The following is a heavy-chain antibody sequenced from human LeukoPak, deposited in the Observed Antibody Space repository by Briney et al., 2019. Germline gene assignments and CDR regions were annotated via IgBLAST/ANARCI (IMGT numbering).Heavy chain of an antibody. CDR1: GFTFTSSA. J-gene: IGHJ4*02. CDR3: AADRYGSGSPRY. V-gene: IGHV1-58*01. Sequence: GTSVKVSCKASGFTFTSSAVQWVRQARGQRVEWIGWIVVGSGNRNYAQKFQERVTITRDMSTSTAYMELSSLRSEDTAVYYCAADRYGSGSPRYWGQGTLVTVSS. CDR2: IVVGSGNR. D-gene: IGHD3-10*01.